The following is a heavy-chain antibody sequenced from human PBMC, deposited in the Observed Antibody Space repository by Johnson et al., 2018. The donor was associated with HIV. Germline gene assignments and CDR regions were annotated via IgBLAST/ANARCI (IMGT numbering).Heavy chain of an antibody. CDR2: IYSGGTT. Sequence: EQLVESGGALVQSGGSLRLSCAASGFNVSSNYMSWVRQAPGKGLEWVSLIYSGGTTYYTDSVKGRFTISRDNSKNSLYLQMNSLRAEDTALYYCVRGGLGYQNIHDPFDIWGQGTMVTVSS. V-gene: IGHV3-66*01. CDR1: GFNVSSNY. D-gene: IGHD3-22*01. CDR3: VRGGLGYQNIHDPFDI. J-gene: IGHJ3*02.